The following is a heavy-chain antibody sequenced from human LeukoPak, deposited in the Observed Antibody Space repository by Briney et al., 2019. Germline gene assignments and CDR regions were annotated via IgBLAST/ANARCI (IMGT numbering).Heavy chain of an antibody. J-gene: IGHJ4*02. CDR3: ARDPSLRVTLDY. Sequence: PGRSLRLSCAASGFIFSNYGMHWVRQGPGKGLGWVAVVWYDGSNKYYADSVKGRFTISRDNSKNMLYLQMNSLRAEDTAVYYCARDPSLRVTLDYWGQGTLVTVSS. CDR2: VWYDGSNK. CDR1: GFIFSNYG. V-gene: IGHV3-33*01. D-gene: IGHD4-4*01.